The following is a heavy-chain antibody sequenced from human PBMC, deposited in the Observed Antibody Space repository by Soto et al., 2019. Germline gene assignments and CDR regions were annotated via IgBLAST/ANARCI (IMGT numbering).Heavy chain of an antibody. CDR2: IIPFFGTA. CDR3: ARGSLSGWLFDY. J-gene: IGHJ4*02. D-gene: IGHD6-19*01. CDR1: GGTFSNYA. Sequence: GASVKVSCKASGGTFSNYAINWVRQTPGQGLEWMGGIIPFFGTANHAQKFQGRVTMTADESTSTAYMELSSLRSEDTAVYYCARGSLSGWLFDYWGQGTLVTVSS. V-gene: IGHV1-69*13.